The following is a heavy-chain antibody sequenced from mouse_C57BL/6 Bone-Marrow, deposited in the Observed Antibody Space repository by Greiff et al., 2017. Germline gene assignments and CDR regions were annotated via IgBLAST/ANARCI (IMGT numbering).Heavy chain of an antibody. D-gene: IGHD2-2*01. CDR3: ARKAVMHGYD. Sequence: VKLQESGAELARPGASVKLSCKASGYTFTSYGISWVKQRTGQGLEWIGEIYPRSGNTYYNEKFKGKATLTADKSSSTAYMELRSLTSEDAAVYFCARKAVMHGYDWGQGTLVTVSA. CDR1: GYTFTSYG. CDR2: IYPRSGNT. V-gene: IGHV1-81*01. J-gene: IGHJ3*01.